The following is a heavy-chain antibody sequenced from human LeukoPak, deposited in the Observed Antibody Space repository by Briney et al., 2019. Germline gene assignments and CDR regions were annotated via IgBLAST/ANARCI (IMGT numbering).Heavy chain of an antibody. CDR2: IIPILGIA. Sequence: APVKVSCKASGGTFSSYAISWVRQAPGQGLEWMGRIIPILGIANYAQKFQGRVTITTDESTSTAYMELSSLRSEDTAVYYCARGTVTPYYYYYMDVWGKGTTVTVSS. CDR3: ARGTVTPYYYYYMDV. CDR1: GGTFSSYA. D-gene: IGHD4-11*01. V-gene: IGHV1-69*04. J-gene: IGHJ6*03.